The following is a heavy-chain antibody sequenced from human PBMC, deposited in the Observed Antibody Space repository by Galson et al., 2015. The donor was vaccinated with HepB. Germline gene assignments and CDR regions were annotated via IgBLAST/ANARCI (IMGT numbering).Heavy chain of an antibody. J-gene: IGHJ4*02. V-gene: IGHV3-33*01. CDR3: AREADYYDSSGYFDY. CDR1: GFTFSSYG. D-gene: IGHD3-22*01. CDR2: IWYDGSNK. Sequence: SLRLSCAASGFTFSSYGMHWVRQAPGKGLEWVAVIWYDGSNKYYADSVKGRFTISRDNSKNTLYLQMNSLRAEGTAVYYCAREADYYDSSGYFDYWGQGTLVTVSS.